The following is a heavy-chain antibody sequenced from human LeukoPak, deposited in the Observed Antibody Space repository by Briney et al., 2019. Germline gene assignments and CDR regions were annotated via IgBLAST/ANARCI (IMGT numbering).Heavy chain of an antibody. CDR2: INHSGST. CDR3: ARRSITMIVVVTKMGSWFDP. J-gene: IGHJ5*02. V-gene: IGHV4-34*01. D-gene: IGHD3-22*01. Sequence: SETLSLTCAVYGGSFSGYYWSWIRHPPGKGLEWIGEINHSGSTNYNPSLKSRVTISVDTSKNQFSLKLSSVTAADTAVYYCARRSITMIVVVTKMGSWFDPWGQGTLVTVSS. CDR1: GGSFSGYY.